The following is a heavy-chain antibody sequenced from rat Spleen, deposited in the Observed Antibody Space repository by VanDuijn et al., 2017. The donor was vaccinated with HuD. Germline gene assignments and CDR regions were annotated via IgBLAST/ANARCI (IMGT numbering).Heavy chain of an antibody. V-gene: IGHV5-31*01. Sequence: EVQLMESGGGLVQPGRSLKLSCVASGFTFNNDWMTWIRQPPGKGLEWVASITYNGGSAYYPDSVKGRFTISRDNAKRTLYLQMNSLRSEDTATYYCTRGPPMDAWGQGASVTVSS. D-gene: IGHD3-1*01. CDR2: ITYNGGSA. CDR3: TRGPPMDA. CDR1: GFTFNNDW. J-gene: IGHJ4*01.